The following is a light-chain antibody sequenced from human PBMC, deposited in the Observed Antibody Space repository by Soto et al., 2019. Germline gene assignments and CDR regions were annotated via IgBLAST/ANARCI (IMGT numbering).Light chain of an antibody. CDR1: QSVSID. Sequence: EIVMTQSPSTLSVSAGERATLSCGASQSVSIDLAWYQQTPGQAPRLLIYGASTRATGIPVRFSGSASGTEFTLTISSLPSEDFTLYYCQQYNKSPLTFGQGTKVDIK. V-gene: IGKV3-15*01. J-gene: IGKJ1*01. CDR3: QQYNKSPLT. CDR2: GAS.